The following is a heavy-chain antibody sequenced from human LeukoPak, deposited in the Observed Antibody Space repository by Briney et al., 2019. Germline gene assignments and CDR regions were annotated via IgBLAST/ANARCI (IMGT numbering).Heavy chain of an antibody. CDR1: GVTPFSHYW. CDR3: AREVYGIVATIYDY. CDR2: ISSSSYI. Sequence: GGSLRLSCAASGVTPFSHYWIHWVRQAPGKGLEWVSSISSSSYIYYADSVKGRFTISRDNAKNSLYLQMNSLRAEDTAVYYCAREVYGIVATIYDYWGQGTLVTVSS. V-gene: IGHV3-69-1*01. J-gene: IGHJ4*02. D-gene: IGHD5-12*01.